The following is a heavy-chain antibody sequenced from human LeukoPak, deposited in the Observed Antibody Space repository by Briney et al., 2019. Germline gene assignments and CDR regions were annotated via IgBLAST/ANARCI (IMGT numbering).Heavy chain of an antibody. J-gene: IGHJ4*02. CDR3: ARLPPEGSFIAAAATGDY. D-gene: IGHD6-13*01. CDR2: ISSSSSYI. CDR1: GFTFSSYS. Sequence: GGPLRLSCAASGFTFSSYSMNWVRQAPGKGLEWVSSISSSSSYIYYADSVKGRFTISRDNSKNTLYLQMNSLRAEDTAVYYCARLPPEGSFIAAAATGDYWGQGTLVTVSS. V-gene: IGHV3-21*04.